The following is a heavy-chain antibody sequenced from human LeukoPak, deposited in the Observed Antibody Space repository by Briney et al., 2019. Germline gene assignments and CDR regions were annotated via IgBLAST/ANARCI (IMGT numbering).Heavy chain of an antibody. CDR2: IWYDGSNK. D-gene: IGHD2-21*01. Sequence: GRSLRLSCAASGFTFSSYGMHWVRQAPGKGLEWVAVIWYDGSNKYYADSVKGRFTISRDNSGNTLFLQMNSLRAEDTALYYCAKARGDRSSYGMDVWGQGTTVTVSS. CDR3: AKARGDRSSYGMDV. J-gene: IGHJ6*02. V-gene: IGHV3-33*06. CDR1: GFTFSSYG.